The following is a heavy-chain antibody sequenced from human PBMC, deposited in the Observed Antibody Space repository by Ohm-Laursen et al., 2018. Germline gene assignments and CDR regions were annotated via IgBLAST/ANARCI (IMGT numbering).Heavy chain of an antibody. CDR1: GGSISSGGYY. Sequence: SQTLSLTCTVSGGSISSGGYYWSWIRQHPGKGLEWIGYIYYSGSTYYNPSLKSRVTISVDTSKNQFSLKLSSVTAADTAVYYCAREGEAAAGIDYWGQGTLVTVSS. CDR3: AREGEAAAGIDY. J-gene: IGHJ4*02. D-gene: IGHD6-13*01. V-gene: IGHV4-31*03. CDR2: IYYSGST.